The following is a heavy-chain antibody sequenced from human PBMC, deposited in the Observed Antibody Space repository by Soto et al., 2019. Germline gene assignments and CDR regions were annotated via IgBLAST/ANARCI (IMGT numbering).Heavy chain of an antibody. V-gene: IGHV3-21*01. J-gene: IGHJ4*02. Sequence: GGSLRLSCAASGFTFSSYSMNRVRQAPGKGLEWVSSISSSSSYIYYADSVKGRFTISRDNAKNSLYLQMNSLRAEDTAVYYCARGLAGGIAVAGTGVLSYWGQGTLVTVSA. CDR3: ARGLAGGIAVAGTGVLSY. CDR1: GFTFSSYS. CDR2: ISSSSSYI. D-gene: IGHD6-19*01.